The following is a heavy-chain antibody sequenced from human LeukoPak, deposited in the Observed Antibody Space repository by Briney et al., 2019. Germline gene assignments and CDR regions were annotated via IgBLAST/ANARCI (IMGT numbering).Heavy chain of an antibody. Sequence: GASVKVSCKASGYTFTSYDINWVRQSTGQGLELMGWMNPSSGNTGYAQKFQGRVTMTRNTSISTAYMELSSLRSEDTAVYYCARGGTMVRGVRLRFDPWGQGTLVTVSS. V-gene: IGHV1-8*01. J-gene: IGHJ5*02. CDR1: GYTFTSYD. CDR2: MNPSSGNT. CDR3: ARGGTMVRGVRLRFDP. D-gene: IGHD3-10*01.